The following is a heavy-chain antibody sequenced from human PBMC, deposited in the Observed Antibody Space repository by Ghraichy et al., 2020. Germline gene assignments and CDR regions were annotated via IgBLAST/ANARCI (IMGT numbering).Heavy chain of an antibody. Sequence: ASVKVSCKASGYTFTSFSINWVRQATGQGLEWMGCVNPNSGNTGYAQKFQGRVTITRNTSISTAYMELSSLRSEDTAVYYCARGGSGRWLKLEYFDYWGQGTLFTISS. D-gene: IGHD5-24*01. V-gene: IGHV1-8*03. J-gene: IGHJ4*02. CDR2: VNPNSGNT. CDR3: ARGGSGRWLKLEYFDY. CDR1: GYTFTSFS.